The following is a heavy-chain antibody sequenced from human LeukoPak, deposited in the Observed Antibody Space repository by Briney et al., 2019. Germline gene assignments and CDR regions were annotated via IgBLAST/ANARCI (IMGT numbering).Heavy chain of an antibody. D-gene: IGHD2-2*01. CDR2: ISSSSSYI. Sequence: GGSLRLSCAASGFTFSSYSMNWVRQAPGKGLEWASSISSSSSYIYYADSVKGRFTVSRDNAKNSLYLQMNSLRAEDTAVYYCARDTVLDSSTSPTTDYWGQGTLVTVSS. J-gene: IGHJ4*02. V-gene: IGHV3-21*01. CDR3: ARDTVLDSSTSPTTDY. CDR1: GFTFSSYS.